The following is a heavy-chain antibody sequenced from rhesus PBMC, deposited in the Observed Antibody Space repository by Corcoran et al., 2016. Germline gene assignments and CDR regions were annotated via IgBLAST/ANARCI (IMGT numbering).Heavy chain of an antibody. CDR3: AREDSNRFDV. V-gene: IGHV4S9*01. J-gene: IGHJ5-1*01. Sequence: QVQLQESGPGLVKPAETLSLTCAVSGASISDYYYWNWIRQPPGKGLEWIGNNYGNSASTYYNPSIKSRVTISKDTSKNQFFLKLSSVTAADTAVYYCAREDSNRFDVWGPGVLVTVSS. CDR2: NYGNSAST. CDR1: GASISDYYY.